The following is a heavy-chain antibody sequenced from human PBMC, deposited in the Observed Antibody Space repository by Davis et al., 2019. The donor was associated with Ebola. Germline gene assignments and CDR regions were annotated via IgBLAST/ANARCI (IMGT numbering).Heavy chain of an antibody. Sequence: GGSLRLSCAASGFTFSTCAMSWVRQAPGKGLEWVSAISGSGGSTFYADSVKGRFTISRDNSKNTLYLQMNSLRAEDTVVYYCANWVLVGPTTWGQGTLVTVSS. V-gene: IGHV3-23*01. CDR3: ANWVLVGPTT. D-gene: IGHD1-26*01. J-gene: IGHJ5*02. CDR2: ISGSGGST. CDR1: GFTFSTCA.